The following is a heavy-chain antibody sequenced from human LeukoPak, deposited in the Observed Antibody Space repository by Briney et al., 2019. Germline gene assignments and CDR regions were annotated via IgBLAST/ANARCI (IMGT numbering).Heavy chain of an antibody. Sequence: PGGSLLLSCAASGFTFSSYWMSWVRQAPGKGLEWVANIKQDGSEKYYVDSVKGRFTISRDNAKNSLYLQMNSLRAEDTAVYYCARDEGSYYYHSHDAFDIWGQGTMVTVSS. CDR1: GFTFSSYW. J-gene: IGHJ3*02. V-gene: IGHV3-7*01. D-gene: IGHD1-26*01. CDR3: ARDEGSYYYHSHDAFDI. CDR2: IKQDGSEK.